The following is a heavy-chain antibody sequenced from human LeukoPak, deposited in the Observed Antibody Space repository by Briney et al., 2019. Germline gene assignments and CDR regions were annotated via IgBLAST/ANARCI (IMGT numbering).Heavy chain of an antibody. J-gene: IGHJ4*02. CDR2: IYTSGST. CDR1: GGSISSGSYY. CDR3: ATEVAGY. Sequence: TLSLTCTVSGGSISSGSYYWSWIRQPAGKGLEWIGRIYTSGSTNYNPSLKSPVTISVATSKNQCSLKLSSVTAADTAVYYCATEVAGYWGQGTLVTVSA. D-gene: IGHD1-1*01. V-gene: IGHV4-61*02.